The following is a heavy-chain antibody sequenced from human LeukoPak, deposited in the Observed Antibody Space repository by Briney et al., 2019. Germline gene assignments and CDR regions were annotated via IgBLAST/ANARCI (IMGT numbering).Heavy chain of an antibody. D-gene: IGHD6-13*01. J-gene: IGHJ4*02. Sequence: ASVTVSCKASGYTFTGYYMHWVRQAPGQGLEWMGWINPNSGGTNYAQKFQGWVTMTRDTSISTAYMELSRLRSDDTAVYYCARGPIAAAGVSIDYWGQGTLVTVS. CDR3: ARGPIAAAGVSIDY. V-gene: IGHV1-2*04. CDR1: GYTFTGYY. CDR2: INPNSGGT.